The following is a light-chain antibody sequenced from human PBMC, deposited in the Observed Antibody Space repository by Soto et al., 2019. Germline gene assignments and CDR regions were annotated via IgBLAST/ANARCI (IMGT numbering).Light chain of an antibody. CDR3: QQYNNWPPWT. V-gene: IGKV3-15*01. J-gene: IGKJ1*01. CDR1: QSVSSY. CDR2: GAS. Sequence: EIVVTESPATLSLSPGERATLSCSSSQSVSSYLAWYQQKPGQAPRLLIYGASTRATGIPARFSGSGSGTEFTLTISSLQSEDFAVYYCQQYNNWPPWTFGQGTKVDIK.